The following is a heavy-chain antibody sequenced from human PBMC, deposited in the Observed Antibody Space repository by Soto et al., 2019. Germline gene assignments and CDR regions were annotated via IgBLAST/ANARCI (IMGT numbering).Heavy chain of an antibody. V-gene: IGHV3-30*18. CDR2: ISYDGSYK. D-gene: IGHD5-12*01. CDR1: GFTFSSYG. CDR3: AKEGSVVATTPDFDY. J-gene: IGHJ4*02. Sequence: QVQLVESGGGVVQPGRSLRLSCAASGFTFSSYGMHWVRQAPGKGLEWVAVISYDGSYKYYADSMKGRVTISRDNSKNTLYVQMNSLTAEDTAVYYCAKEGSVVATTPDFDYWGQGTLVTVSS.